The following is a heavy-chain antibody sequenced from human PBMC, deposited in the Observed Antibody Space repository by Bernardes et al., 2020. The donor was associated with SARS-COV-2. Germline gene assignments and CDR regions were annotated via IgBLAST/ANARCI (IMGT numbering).Heavy chain of an antibody. V-gene: IGHV3-74*01. CDR1: EFTFSSYW. Sequence: VGSLILSCAASEFTFSSYWMHWVRQAPGKGLVWVSRINSDGGSTSYADSVKGRFTISRDNSKNTLYLQMNSLRAEDTAVYYCVRARAFDYWGQGTLVTVSS. J-gene: IGHJ4*02. CDR3: VRARAFDY. CDR2: INSDGGST.